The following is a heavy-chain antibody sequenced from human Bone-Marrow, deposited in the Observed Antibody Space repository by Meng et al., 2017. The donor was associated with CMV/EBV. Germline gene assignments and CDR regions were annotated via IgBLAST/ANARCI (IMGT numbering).Heavy chain of an antibody. CDR2: IDWDDDK. J-gene: IGHJ6*02. V-gene: IGHV2-70D*14. CDR1: GFSLSTSGMR. D-gene: IGHD6-6*01. CDR3: ARWGTEYSSSSWYYGMDV. Sequence: SGPTLVKPTQTLTLTCTFSGFSLSTSGMRVSWIRQPPGKALEWLARIDWDDDKFYSTSLKTRLTISKDTSKNQVVLTMTNMDPVDTATYYCARWGTEYSSSSWYYGMDVWGQGTTVTVSS.